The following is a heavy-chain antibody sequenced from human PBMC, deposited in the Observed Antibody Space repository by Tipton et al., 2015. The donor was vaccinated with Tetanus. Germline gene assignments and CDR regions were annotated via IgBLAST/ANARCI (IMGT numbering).Heavy chain of an antibody. V-gene: IGHV4-39*07. D-gene: IGHD2-2*01. Sequence: TLSLTCTVSGVSISSNSYYWGWIRQPPGKGLEWIGTVFHSGTTYYNPSLKSRVTISVDTSKNQFSLKLTSVTPADTAVYHCARGSSVWSWYMQHWGQGTLVTVSS. CDR3: ARGSSVWSWYMQH. CDR2: VFHSGTT. CDR1: GVSISSNSYY. J-gene: IGHJ1*01.